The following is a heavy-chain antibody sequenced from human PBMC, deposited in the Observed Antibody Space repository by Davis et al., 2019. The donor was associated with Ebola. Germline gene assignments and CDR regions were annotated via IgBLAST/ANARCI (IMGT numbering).Heavy chain of an antibody. CDR2: INTNTVNP. D-gene: IGHD1/OR15-1a*01. CDR1: GYTFTSYA. Sequence: ASVKVSCKASGYTFTSYAMNWVRPAPGQGLEWMGWINTNTVNPTYAQGFTGRFVFSLDTSVSTAYLQISSLKAEDTAVYYCVTENWYRFESWGQGTLVTVSS. J-gene: IGHJ4*02. V-gene: IGHV7-4-1*02. CDR3: VTENWYRFES.